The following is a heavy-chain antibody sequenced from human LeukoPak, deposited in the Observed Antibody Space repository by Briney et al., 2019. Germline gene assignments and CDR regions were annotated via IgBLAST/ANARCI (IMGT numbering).Heavy chain of an antibody. V-gene: IGHV3-23*01. J-gene: IGHJ6*02. CDR1: GFTFNSYA. CDR3: ANGGDPYYFYYGMDV. CDR2: ISGSGDTT. Sequence: GGSLRLSCAASGFTFNSYAMSWVRQAPGKGLEWVSAISGSGDTTYYGDSVKGRFTVSRDNSKNTLFLQMNSLRAEDTAVYYCANGGDPYYFYYGMDVWGQGTTVTVSS.